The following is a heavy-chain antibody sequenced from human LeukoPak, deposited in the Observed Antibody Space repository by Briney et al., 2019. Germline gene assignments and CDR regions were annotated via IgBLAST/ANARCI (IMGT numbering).Heavy chain of an antibody. D-gene: IGHD6-13*01. CDR3: ARDRFPHRGSSSWYGGFDY. CDR2: ISAYNGNT. V-gene: IGHV1-18*01. Sequence: ASVKVSCKASGYTFTSYGISWVRQAPGQGLEWMGWISAYNGNTNYAQKLQGRVTMTTDTSTSTAYMELRSLRSDDTVVYYCARDRFPHRGSSSWYGGFDYWGQGTLVTVSS. CDR1: GYTFTSYG. J-gene: IGHJ4*02.